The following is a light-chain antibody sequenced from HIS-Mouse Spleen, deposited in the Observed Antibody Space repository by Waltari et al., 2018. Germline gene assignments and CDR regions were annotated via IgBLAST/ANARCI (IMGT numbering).Light chain of an antibody. CDR1: SSDVGGYNY. V-gene: IGLV2-14*01. J-gene: IGLJ2*01. CDR3: SSYTSSSPYVV. Sequence: QSALTQPASVSGSPGQSITISCTGTSSDVGGYNYVPWYQPHPGKAPKLMIYEVSNRPSGVSNRFSGSRSGNTASLTISGLQAEDEADYYCSSYTSSSPYVVFGGGTKLTVL. CDR2: EVS.